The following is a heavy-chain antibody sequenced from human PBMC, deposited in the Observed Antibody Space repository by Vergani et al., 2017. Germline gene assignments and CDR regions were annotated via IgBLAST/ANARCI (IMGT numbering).Heavy chain of an antibody. CDR2: ISGSGGST. Sequence: VQLVESGGGVVQPGGSLRLSCAASGFTFSSYAMSWVRQAPGKGLEWVSAISGSGGSTYYADSVKGRFTISRDNSKNTLYLQMNSLRAEDTAVYYCAKSPSDYDFWSGYYTGYYYDYMDVWGKGTTVTVSS. J-gene: IGHJ6*03. V-gene: IGHV3-23*04. CDR1: GFTFSSYA. CDR3: AKSPSDYDFWSGYYTGYYYDYMDV. D-gene: IGHD3-3*01.